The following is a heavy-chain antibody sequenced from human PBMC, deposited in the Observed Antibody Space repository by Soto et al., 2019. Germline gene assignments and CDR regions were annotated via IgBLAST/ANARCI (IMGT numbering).Heavy chain of an antibody. CDR1: GYSISSGYY. V-gene: IGHV4-38-2*02. CDR2: IYHSGST. Sequence: LSLTCAVSGYSISSGYYWGWIRQPPGKGLEWIGSIYHSGSTYYNPSLKSRVTISVDTSKNQFSLKLSSVTAADTAVYYCAREMSFLEWLLYNWFDPWGQGTLVTVSS. CDR3: AREMSFLEWLLYNWFDP. J-gene: IGHJ5*02. D-gene: IGHD3-3*01.